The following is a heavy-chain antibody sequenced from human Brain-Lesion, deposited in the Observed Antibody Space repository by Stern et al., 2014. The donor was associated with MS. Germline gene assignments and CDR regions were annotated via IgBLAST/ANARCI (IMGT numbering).Heavy chain of an antibody. D-gene: IGHD2-2*01. Sequence: EVQLLESGGGLVKPGGSLRLSCAASGFNLRSYAMNWVRQAPGTGLEWVSSLSSSSTYIYYADSVKGRFTISRDNAKNSLYLQMNSLRAEDTAVYYCASSIVVVPAAENKGFDPWGQGTLVTVSS. CDR2: LSSSSTYI. V-gene: IGHV3-21*01. J-gene: IGHJ5*02. CDR1: GFNLRSYA. CDR3: ASSIVVVPAAENKGFDP.